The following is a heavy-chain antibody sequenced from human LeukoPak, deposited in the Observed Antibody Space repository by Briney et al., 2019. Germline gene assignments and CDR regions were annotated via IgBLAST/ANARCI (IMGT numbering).Heavy chain of an antibody. CDR1: GGSISSYY. J-gene: IGHJ3*02. V-gene: IGHV4-59*01. D-gene: IGHD6-19*01. CDR2: IYYSGRT. Sequence: SETLSLTCTVSGGSISSYYWTWIRQPPGKGLEWIGYIYYSGRTNYNPSLKSRLTISVDTSTNQFSLRLNSVTAADTAVYYCARGLPGYSGGDDAFDIWGQGAMVTVSS. CDR3: ARGLPGYSGGDDAFDI.